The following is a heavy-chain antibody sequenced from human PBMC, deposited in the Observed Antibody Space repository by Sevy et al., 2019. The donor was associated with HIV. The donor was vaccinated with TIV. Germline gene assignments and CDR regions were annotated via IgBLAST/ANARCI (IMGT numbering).Heavy chain of an antibody. Sequence: GGSLRLSCAASGFTVSSNYMSWVRQAPGKGLERVSVIYSGGSTYYADSVKGRFTISRDNSKNTLYLQMNSLRAEDTAVYYCARADYDFWSGYYTGPFGAFDIWCQGTMVTVSS. D-gene: IGHD3-3*01. J-gene: IGHJ3*02. CDR3: ARADYDFWSGYYTGPFGAFDI. CDR2: IYSGGST. V-gene: IGHV3-53*01. CDR1: GFTVSSNY.